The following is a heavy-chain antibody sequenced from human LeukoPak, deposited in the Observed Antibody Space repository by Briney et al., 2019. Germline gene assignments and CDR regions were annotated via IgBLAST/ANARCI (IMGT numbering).Heavy chain of an antibody. CDR3: ARDVMKYQLLSFFDL. D-gene: IGHD2-2*01. CDR1: GFTFSDYY. J-gene: IGHJ2*01. CDR2: ISDSGSTI. V-gene: IGHV3-11*01. Sequence: GGSLRLSCAASGFTFSDYYLSWIRQAPGKGLEWVSYISDSGSTIYYADSVKGRFTISRDNAKNSLSLQMNSLRAEDTAVYYCARDVMKYQLLSFFDLWGCGTVVTVSS.